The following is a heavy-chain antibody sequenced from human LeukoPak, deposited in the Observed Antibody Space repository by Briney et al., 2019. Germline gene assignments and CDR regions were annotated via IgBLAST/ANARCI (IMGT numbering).Heavy chain of an antibody. V-gene: IGHV3-7*01. D-gene: IGHD3-16*01. J-gene: IGHJ6*03. Sequence: GRSLCPSCPASGLTFSSYWISWVRPPPRGGREWVANIKQDGSEKNYMDSVEGRFSISRDNAKNSLYLQMNSLRAEDTAVYYCARDHYEVQLFSIRYYYYMDVWGKGTTVTISS. CDR2: IKQDGSEK. CDR1: GLTFSSYW. CDR3: ARDHYEVQLFSIRYYYYMDV.